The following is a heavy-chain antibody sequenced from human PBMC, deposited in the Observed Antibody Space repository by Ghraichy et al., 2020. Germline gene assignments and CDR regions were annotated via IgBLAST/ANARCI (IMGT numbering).Heavy chain of an antibody. V-gene: IGHV3-48*04. D-gene: IGHD2-15*01. Sequence: GGSLRLSCVASGFIFDTYGMNWVRQTPGMGLEWISYISSGSLTINYRESVKGRFTISRDNAKKSLYLQMDGLRVEDTALYYCVRMGYCSGGTCYPRGGHYFDYWGQGSLVTVSS. CDR3: VRMGYCSGGTCYPRGGHYFDY. CDR1: GFIFDTYG. J-gene: IGHJ4*02. CDR2: ISSGSLTI.